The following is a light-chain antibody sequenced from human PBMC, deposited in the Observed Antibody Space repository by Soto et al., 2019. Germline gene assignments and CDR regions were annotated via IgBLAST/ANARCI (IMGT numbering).Light chain of an antibody. CDR1: SSDVGGYNY. Sequence: QSALTRAASVSGSPGQSITISCIGTSSDVGGYNYVSWFLHHPGKAPKLMIFEVTNRPSGVSNRFSGSKSGNTASLTISGLQAEDEADYYCSSFTRSNTWVFGGGTKLTVL. CDR3: SSFTRSNTWV. V-gene: IGLV2-14*01. CDR2: EVT. J-gene: IGLJ3*02.